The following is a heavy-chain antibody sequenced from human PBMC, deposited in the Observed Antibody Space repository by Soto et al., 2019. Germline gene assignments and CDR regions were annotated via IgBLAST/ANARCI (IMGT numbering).Heavy chain of an antibody. J-gene: IGHJ3*01. CDR1: GFTFSSYG. D-gene: IGHD5-12*01. V-gene: IGHV3-23*01. CDR3: ERDRSSRGWQRADAFDV. CDR2: MSGSGGST. Sequence: GSVRLSCAASGFTFSSYGMCWVRQAPGTGLGWVSAMSGSGGSTYYTDSVKCRVTISRDNAKNTLYLQITSQRAEDTDVYYCERDRSSRGWQRADAFDVWGQGTMVTVSS.